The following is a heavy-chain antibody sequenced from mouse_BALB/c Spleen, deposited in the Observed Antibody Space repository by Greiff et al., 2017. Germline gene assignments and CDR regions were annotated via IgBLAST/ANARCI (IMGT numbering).Heavy chain of an antibody. CDR1: GYTFTDYE. V-gene: IGHV1-15*01. CDR2: IDPETGGT. CDR3: TRRGKYAMDY. Sequence: VQLQQSGAELVRPGASVTLSCKASGYTFTDYEMHWVKQTPVHGLEWIGAIDPETGGTAYNQKFKGKATLTADKSSSTAYMELRSLTSEDSAVYYCTRRGKYAMDYWGQGTSVTVSS. J-gene: IGHJ4*01.